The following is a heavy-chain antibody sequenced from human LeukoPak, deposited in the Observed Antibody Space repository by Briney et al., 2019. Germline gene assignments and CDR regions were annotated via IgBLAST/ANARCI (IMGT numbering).Heavy chain of an antibody. J-gene: IGHJ5*02. CDR1: GLTFSSYS. CDR3: ARAKWVGTTDNWFDP. D-gene: IGHD1-1*01. CDR2: ISSSSSYI. Sequence: GGSLRLSCAASGLTFSSYSMNWVRQAPGKGLEWVSSISSSSSYIYYADSVKGRFTISRDNAKNSLYLQMNSLRAEDTAIYYCARAKWVGTTDNWFDPWGQGTLVTVSS. V-gene: IGHV3-21*01.